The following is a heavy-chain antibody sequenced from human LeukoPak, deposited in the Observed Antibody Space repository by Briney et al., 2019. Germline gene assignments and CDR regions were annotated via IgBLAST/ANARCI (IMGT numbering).Heavy chain of an antibody. J-gene: IGHJ6*02. CDR2: INPSGGST. CDR3: ARGYYDFWSGYYSYGMDV. CDR1: GYTFTSYY. Sequence: ASVKVSCKASGYTFTSYYMHWVRQAPGQGLEWMGIINPSGGSTSYAQKFQGRVTMTRDTSTSTVYMELSSLRSEDTAVYYCARGYYDFWSGYYSYGMDVWGQGTTVTVSS. D-gene: IGHD3-3*01. V-gene: IGHV1-46*01.